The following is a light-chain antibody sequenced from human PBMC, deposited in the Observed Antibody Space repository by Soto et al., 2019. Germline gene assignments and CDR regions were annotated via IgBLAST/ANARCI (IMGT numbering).Light chain of an antibody. CDR1: SSNIGGTNY. CDR3: ASWDDRLGAVI. Sequence: QSVLTQPPSASGTPGQKVFISCSGSSSNIGGTNYAYWYQQLPGAAPKLLMHSNNLRPSGVPERISGSKFGTAASLDISGLRSEDAAVYYCASWDDRLGAVIFGGGTKLTVL. V-gene: IGLV1-47*02. J-gene: IGLJ2*01. CDR2: SNN.